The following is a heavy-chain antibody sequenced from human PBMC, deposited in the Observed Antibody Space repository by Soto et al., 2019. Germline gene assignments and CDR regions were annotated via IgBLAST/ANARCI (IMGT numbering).Heavy chain of an antibody. CDR1: GFTFSSYA. J-gene: IGHJ5*02. CDR3: AKEVGHYYEYLGSYNWFDP. V-gene: IGHV3-23*01. Sequence: GGSLRLSCAASGFTFSSYAMSWVRQAPGKGLEWVSAISGSGGSTYYADSVKGRFTISRDNSKNTLYLQMNSLRAEDTAVYYCAKEVGHYYEYLGSYNWFDPWGQGTLVTVSS. CDR2: ISGSGGST. D-gene: IGHD3-22*01.